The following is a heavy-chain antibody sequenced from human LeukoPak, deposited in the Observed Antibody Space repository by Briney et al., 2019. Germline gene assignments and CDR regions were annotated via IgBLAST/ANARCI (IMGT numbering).Heavy chain of an antibody. V-gene: IGHV3-48*03. CDR1: GFTFSSYE. CDR2: ISSSGSTI. J-gene: IGHJ3*02. Sequence: GGSLRLSCAASGFTFSSYEMNWVRQAPGKGLEWVSYISSSGSTIYYADSVKGRFTITRDNSKNTLYLQMNSLRAEDTAIHYCATGYHYSHDTFDIWGQGTMVTVSS. CDR3: ATGYHYSHDTFDI. D-gene: IGHD2-21*01.